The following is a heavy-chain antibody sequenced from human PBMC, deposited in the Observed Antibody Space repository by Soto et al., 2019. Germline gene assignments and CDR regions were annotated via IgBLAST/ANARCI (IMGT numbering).Heavy chain of an antibody. CDR1: GASISSSHY. CDR2: IYNTGNT. V-gene: IGHV4-4*02. D-gene: IGHD2-21*01. J-gene: IGHJ6*02. Sequence: PSETLSLTCTISGASISSSHYWTWVRQTAGKGLEWIGEIYNTGNTNYNPSMKRRFTLSVDKSKNQFSLRLDSVTAADAAVFVCASYSMDDYFRGIDVWGQGTTVTVSS. CDR3: ASYSMDDYFRGIDV.